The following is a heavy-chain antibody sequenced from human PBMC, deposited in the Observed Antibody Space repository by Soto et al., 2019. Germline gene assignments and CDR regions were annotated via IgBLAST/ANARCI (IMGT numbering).Heavy chain of an antibody. Sequence: NPSETLSLTCTVSGGSISSYYWSWIRQPPGKGLEWIGKINHSGSTNYNPSLKSRVTISVDTSKNQFSLRLSSVTAADTAVYYCARGIRYCTNGVCYRDRIDYWGQGTVVTVSS. CDR2: INHSGST. J-gene: IGHJ4*02. V-gene: IGHV4-34*01. CDR1: GGSISSYY. CDR3: ARGIRYCTNGVCYRDRIDY. D-gene: IGHD2-8*01.